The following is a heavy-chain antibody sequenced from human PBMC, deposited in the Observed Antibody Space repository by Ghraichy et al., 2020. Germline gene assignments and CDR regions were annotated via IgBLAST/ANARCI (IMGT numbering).Heavy chain of an antibody. CDR1: GFTFSSYW. CDR3: ARVVVVAANRGAFDI. CDR2: INSDGSST. V-gene: IGHV3-74*01. D-gene: IGHD2-15*01. Sequence: GGSLRLSCAASGFTFSSYWMHWVRQAPGKGLVWVSRINSDGSSTSYADSVKGRFTISRDNAKNTLYLQMNSLRAEDTAVYYCARVVVVAANRGAFDIWGQGTMVTVSS. J-gene: IGHJ3*02.